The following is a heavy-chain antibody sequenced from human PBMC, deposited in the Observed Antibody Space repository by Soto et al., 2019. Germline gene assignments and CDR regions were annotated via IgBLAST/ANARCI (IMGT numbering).Heavy chain of an antibody. J-gene: IGHJ4*02. V-gene: IGHV3-74*01. CDR1: GFTFSSYW. CDR3: AIVVLTTITASAF. CDR2: IDPDGGSP. D-gene: IGHD2-21*02. Sequence: GGSLRLSCAASGFTFSSYWMHWVRQTPGKGLVWVSRIDPDGGSPDYADSVKGRFTISRDNAKNTLDLQMNSLRSEDRAVYYCAIVVLTTITASAFWCQGTLVTLSS.